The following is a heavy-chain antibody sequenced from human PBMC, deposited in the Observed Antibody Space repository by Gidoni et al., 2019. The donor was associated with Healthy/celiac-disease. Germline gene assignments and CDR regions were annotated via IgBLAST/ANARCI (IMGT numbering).Heavy chain of an antibody. CDR3: AKGGAGELLQLPDY. Sequence: EVQLVESGGGLVQPGRSLRLSCAASGFTFDDYAMHWVRQAPGKGLEWVSGISGNSGSIGYADSVKGRFTISRDNAKNSLYLQMNSLRAENTALYYCAKGGAGELLQLPDYWGQGTLVTVSS. CDR2: ISGNSGSI. D-gene: IGHD1-26*01. J-gene: IGHJ4*02. CDR1: GFTFDDYA. V-gene: IGHV3-9*01.